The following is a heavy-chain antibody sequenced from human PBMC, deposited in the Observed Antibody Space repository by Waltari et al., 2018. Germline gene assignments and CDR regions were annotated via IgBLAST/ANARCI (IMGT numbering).Heavy chain of an antibody. CDR1: GFSLSTSGVG. Sequence: QITLKESGPTLVKPTQTLTLTCTFSGFSLSTSGVGVGWIRQPPGKGLEWLAIVYWNDDKRYSPSLESRLTITQDTSRDQVVLTMTNMDPADTATYFCAHRRRPAYGTSSNGAFDYWGQGTLVTVSS. V-gene: IGHV2-5*01. D-gene: IGHD6-13*01. CDR3: AHRRRPAYGTSSNGAFDY. J-gene: IGHJ4*02. CDR2: VYWNDDK.